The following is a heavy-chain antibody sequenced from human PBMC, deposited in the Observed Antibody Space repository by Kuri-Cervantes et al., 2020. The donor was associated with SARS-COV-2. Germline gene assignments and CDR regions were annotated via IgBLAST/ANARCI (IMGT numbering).Heavy chain of an antibody. J-gene: IGHJ6*02. Sequence: GGSLRLSCAASGFTFSNAWMSWVRQAPGKGLEWVGRIKSKTDGGTTDYAAPVKGRFTISRDDSKNTLYLQMNSLKTEDTAVYYCTTTSTIQYYYYYYGMDVWGQGTTVTVSS. CDR3: TTTSTIQYYYYYYGMDV. CDR1: GFTFSNAW. V-gene: IGHV3-15*01. D-gene: IGHD3-9*01. CDR2: IKSKTDGGTT.